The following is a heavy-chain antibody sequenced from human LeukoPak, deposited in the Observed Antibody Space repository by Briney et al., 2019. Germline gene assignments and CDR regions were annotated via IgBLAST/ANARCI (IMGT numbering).Heavy chain of an antibody. CDR2: INPNSGGT. J-gene: IGHJ5*02. Sequence: ASVKVSCKASGYTFTGYYMHWVRQAPGQGLEWMGWINPNSGGTNYAQKFQGRVTMTRDTSISTAYMELSRLRSDDTAVYYCASETYYYDSSGRRDWFDPWGQGTLATVSS. V-gene: IGHV1-2*02. CDR1: GYTFTGYY. CDR3: ASETYYYDSSGRRDWFDP. D-gene: IGHD3-22*01.